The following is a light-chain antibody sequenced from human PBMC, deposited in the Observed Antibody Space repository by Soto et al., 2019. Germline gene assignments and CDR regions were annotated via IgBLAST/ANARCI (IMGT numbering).Light chain of an antibody. CDR1: QDISSW. J-gene: IGKJ2*01. CDR3: QQATSFPRT. V-gene: IGKV1-12*01. Sequence: DIQMTQFPSSVSASVGGRVTITCRASQDISSWLAWYQQKPGKAPKLLIYAASSLQSGVPSRFSGSGAGTDFTLTISDLQPEDFGTYYCQQATSFPRTFGQGTKLEIK. CDR2: AAS.